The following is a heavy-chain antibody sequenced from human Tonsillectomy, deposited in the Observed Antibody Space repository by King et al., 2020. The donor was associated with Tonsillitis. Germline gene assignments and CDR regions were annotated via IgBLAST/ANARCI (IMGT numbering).Heavy chain of an antibody. CDR2: VKAKSDGGTA. Sequence: VQLVESGGNLVKPGGSLRLSCAASGFTFSYAWMNWFRQAPGKGLEWVGRVKAKSDGGTADYAAPVKGRFTISRDDSKNMVYLQMNSLKTEDTAVYYCATEFLTMVRGIIDYWGQGALVTVSS. CDR3: ATEFLTMVRGIIDY. CDR1: GFTFSYAW. V-gene: IGHV3-15*07. D-gene: IGHD3-10*01. J-gene: IGHJ4*02.